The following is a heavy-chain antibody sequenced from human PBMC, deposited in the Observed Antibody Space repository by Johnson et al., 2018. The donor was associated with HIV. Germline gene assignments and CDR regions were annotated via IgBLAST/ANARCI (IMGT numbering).Heavy chain of an antibody. J-gene: IGHJ3*02. CDR1: GFTLSSYW. CDR2: INSDGSSS. V-gene: IGHV3-74*02. D-gene: IGHD2-21*02. CDR3: ARWIRYCGGDCYDVFDI. Sequence: VQLVESGGGVVRPGGSLRLSCAASGFTLSSYWMHWVRQVPGQGPVWVSRINSDGSSSAYADSVKGRFTISRDKYTNTLYLQMNGLRAGDTAVYYCARWIRYCGGDCYDVFDIWGQGTKVTVSS.